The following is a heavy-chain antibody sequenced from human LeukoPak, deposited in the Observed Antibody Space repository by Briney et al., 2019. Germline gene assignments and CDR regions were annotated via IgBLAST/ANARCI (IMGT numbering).Heavy chain of an antibody. D-gene: IGHD2-2*02. Sequence: ASVKVSCKASGYTFTSYGISWVRQAPGQGLEWMGWISAYNGNTNYAQKLQGRVTMTTDTSTSTAYMELRSLRSDDTAVYYCAKVYIVVVPAAIDDAFDIWGQGTMVTVSS. J-gene: IGHJ3*02. CDR3: AKVYIVVVPAAIDDAFDI. CDR2: ISAYNGNT. CDR1: GYTFTSYG. V-gene: IGHV1-18*01.